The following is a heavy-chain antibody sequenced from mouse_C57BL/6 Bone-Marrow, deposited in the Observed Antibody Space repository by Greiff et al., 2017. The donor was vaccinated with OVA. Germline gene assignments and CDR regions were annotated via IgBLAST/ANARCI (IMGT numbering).Heavy chain of an antibody. CDR1: GYTFTSYW. V-gene: IGHV1-64*01. CDR3: ARDAYEYDDWFAY. Sequence: VQLQQPGAELVKPGASVKLSCKASGYTFTSYWMHWVKQRPGQGLEWIGMIHPNSGSTNYNEKFKSKATLTVDKSSSTAYMQLSSLTSEDAAVYYSARDAYEYDDWFAYWGQGTLVTVSA. CDR2: IHPNSGST. J-gene: IGHJ3*01. D-gene: IGHD2-4*01.